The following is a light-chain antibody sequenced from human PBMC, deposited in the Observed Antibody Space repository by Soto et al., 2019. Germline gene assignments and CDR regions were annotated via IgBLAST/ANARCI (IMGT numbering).Light chain of an antibody. J-gene: IGKJ1*01. V-gene: IGKV3-15*01. Sequence: ERVMTQSPATLSVSPGERATLSCRASQSVSSNLACYQHKPGQAPRLLLYGASTRATGIPARFSGSGSGTEFTLTISSLQSEDFAVYYCHQYDNWPLTWTCGQGTKVEIK. CDR3: HQYDNWPLTWT. CDR2: GAS. CDR1: QSVSSN.